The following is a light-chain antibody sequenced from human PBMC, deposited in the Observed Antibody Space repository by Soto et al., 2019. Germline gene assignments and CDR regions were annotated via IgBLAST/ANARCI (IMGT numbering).Light chain of an antibody. CDR1: SSDIGYYNY. Sequence: QSALTQPASMSGSPGQSITISCTGTSSDIGYYNYVSWYQQHPGEAPKLMIYDVSNRPSGVSDRFSGSKSGNTASLTISGLQAEDEADYYCSSFTSSSTLVFGGGTKVTVL. CDR2: DVS. J-gene: IGLJ2*01. CDR3: SSFTSSSTLV. V-gene: IGLV2-14*01.